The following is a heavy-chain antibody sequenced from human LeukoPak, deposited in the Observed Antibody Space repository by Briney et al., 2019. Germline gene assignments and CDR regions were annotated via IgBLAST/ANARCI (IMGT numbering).Heavy chain of an antibody. CDR1: EYSFTTYW. D-gene: IGHD4-17*01. Sequence: GESLKISCKGSEYSFTTYWIGWVRQTPGKGLEWMGIIYPGDSDTKYGPSFQGQVTISADKSISTAYLQWSSLKASDTAMYYCARDYGDYSRSFDYWGQGTLVTVSS. V-gene: IGHV5-51*01. J-gene: IGHJ4*02. CDR2: IYPGDSDT. CDR3: ARDYGDYSRSFDY.